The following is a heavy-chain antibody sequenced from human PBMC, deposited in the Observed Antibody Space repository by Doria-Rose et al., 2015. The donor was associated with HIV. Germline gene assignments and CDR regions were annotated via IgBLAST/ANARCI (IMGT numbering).Heavy chain of an antibody. V-gene: IGHV2-26*01. CDR2: IFSDDER. CDR3: ARIKSSRWYHKYYFDF. CDR1: GVSLSSPGMG. Sequence: QITLKESGPVLVKPTETLTLTCTVSGVSLSSPGMGVSWIRQPPGKALEWLANIFSDDERSYKTSLKSRPTISRGTSKSQVVLTMTDMDPVDTATYYCARIKSSRWYHKYYFDFWGQGTLAIVSA. J-gene: IGHJ4*02. D-gene: IGHD6-13*01.